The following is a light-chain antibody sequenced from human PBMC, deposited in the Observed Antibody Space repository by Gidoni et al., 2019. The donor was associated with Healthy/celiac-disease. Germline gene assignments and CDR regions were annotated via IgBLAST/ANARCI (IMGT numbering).Light chain of an antibody. Sequence: DIQIPQSLSSLSASVVDSVTITCRASQSISSYLNWYQQKPGKAPTLLIYSASSLQSGVPSRFSGSGSGTDFTLPISSLQPEDFSTYYCQQSYSTPMYTFGQGTKLEIK. V-gene: IGKV1-39*01. CDR1: QSISSY. CDR2: SAS. CDR3: QQSYSTPMYT. J-gene: IGKJ2*01.